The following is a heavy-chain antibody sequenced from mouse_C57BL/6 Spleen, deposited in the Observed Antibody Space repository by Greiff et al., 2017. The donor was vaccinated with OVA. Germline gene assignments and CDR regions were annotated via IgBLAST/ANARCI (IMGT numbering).Heavy chain of an antibody. CDR3: ARDLYGGFAY. V-gene: IGHV7-1*01. Sequence: DVKLVESGGGLVQSGRSLRLSCATSGFTFSDFYMEWVRQAPGKGLEWIAASRNKANDYTTEYSASVKGRFIVSRDTSQSILYLQMNALRAEDTAIYYCARDLYGGFAYWGQGTLVTVSA. J-gene: IGHJ3*01. D-gene: IGHD2-10*02. CDR2: SRNKANDYTT. CDR1: GFTFSDFY.